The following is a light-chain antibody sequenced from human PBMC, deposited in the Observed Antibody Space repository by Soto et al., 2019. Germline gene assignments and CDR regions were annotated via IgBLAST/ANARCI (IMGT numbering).Light chain of an antibody. CDR3: QHYNSYSER. V-gene: IGKV1-5*03. CDR2: KAS. J-gene: IGKJ1*01. Sequence: DIQITQSPSTLSGSVGDRGTLTCRASQTIISWLAWYQQKQGKAPKLLIYKASTLKSGVPSRFRGTRSGTECTLPLSRLQPDDFVTYYSQHYNSYSERFGQGTKV. CDR1: QTIISW.